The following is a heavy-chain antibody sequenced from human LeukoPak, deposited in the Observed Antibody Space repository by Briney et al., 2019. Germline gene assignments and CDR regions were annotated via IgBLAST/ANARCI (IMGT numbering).Heavy chain of an antibody. CDR3: ARVTTMAFDY. CDR1: GFTFSTYW. CDR2: INSDGSST. J-gene: IGHJ4*02. D-gene: IGHD3-10*01. Sequence: GGSLRLSCAASGFTFSTYWMHWVRQGPGKGLVWVSLINSDGSSTTYADSVKGRFTISRDNAKNTLYLQMNSLRAEDTAVYYCARVTTMAFDYWGQGTLVTVSS. V-gene: IGHV3-74*01.